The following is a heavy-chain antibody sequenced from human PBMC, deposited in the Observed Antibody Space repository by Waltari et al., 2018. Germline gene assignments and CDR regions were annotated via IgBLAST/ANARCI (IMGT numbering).Heavy chain of an antibody. V-gene: IGHV3-30*18. CDR2: ISYHGINI. CDR1: GFSFSSYG. CDR3: AKDHLRWAAGYFDD. Sequence: QVQLAESGGGVVQPGRSLRLSCAVSGFSFSSYGMHWVRQAPGKGGERGGSKGLGWCAIISYHGINIKYADSVKGRFTISSDNSKSTLDLQMNSLRPEDTAVYYCAKDHLRWAAGYFDDWGQGTLVTVSS. D-gene: IGHD2-15*01. J-gene: IGHJ4*02.